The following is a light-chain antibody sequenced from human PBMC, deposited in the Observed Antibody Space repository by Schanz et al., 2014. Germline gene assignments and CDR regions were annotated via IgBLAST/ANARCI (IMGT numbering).Light chain of an antibody. J-gene: IGLJ3*02. Sequence: QSALTQPASVSGSPGQSITISCTGTSSDVGSYNLVSWYQQHPGKAPKLMIYEGSKRPSGVSNRISGSKSGNTASLTISGVQAEDEADYYCCSYAGSTTYWLFGGGTKLTVL. V-gene: IGLV2-23*01. CDR3: CSYAGSTTYWL. CDR1: SSDVGSYNL. CDR2: EGS.